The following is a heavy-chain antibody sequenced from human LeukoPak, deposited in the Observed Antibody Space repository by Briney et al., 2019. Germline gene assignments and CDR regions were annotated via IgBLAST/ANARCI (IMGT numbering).Heavy chain of an antibody. CDR2: IWYDGSNK. J-gene: IGHJ4*02. Sequence: GGSLRLSCAASGFTFSSYGMHWVRQAPGKGLERGAVIWYDGSNKYYADSVKGRFPISRDNSKNTLYLQMNSLRAEDTAVYYCARSYIAARTSGRFDYWGQGTLVTVSS. CDR3: ARSYIAARTSGRFDY. V-gene: IGHV3-33*01. CDR1: GFTFSSYG. D-gene: IGHD6-6*01.